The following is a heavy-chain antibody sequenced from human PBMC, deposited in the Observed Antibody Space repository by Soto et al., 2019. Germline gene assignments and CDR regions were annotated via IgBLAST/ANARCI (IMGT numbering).Heavy chain of an antibody. J-gene: IGHJ4*02. D-gene: IGHD5-12*01. CDR3: ARKYSGYDLAYFDY. CDR1: GFTFSSYS. V-gene: IGHV3-21*01. Sequence: EVQLVESGGGLVKPGGSLRLSCAASGFTFSSYSMNWVRQAPGKGLEWVSSISSSSSYIYYADSVKGRFTISRDNAKNSLYLQMNSMRAEDAAVYYCARKYSGYDLAYFDYWGQGTLVTVSS. CDR2: ISSSSSYI.